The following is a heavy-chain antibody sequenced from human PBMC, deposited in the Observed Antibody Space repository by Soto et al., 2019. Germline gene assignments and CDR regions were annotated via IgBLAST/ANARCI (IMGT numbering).Heavy chain of an antibody. CDR1: GYTFSDYA. Sequence: QVQLVQSGDEVKKPGASVKVSCQASGYTFSDYAISWVRQAPGQGLEWMGWISASTRNTDQAQNFQGRVIMTLDTSTDTAYMELRNLRSDDTAVYYCVRCYCSVGSCYACWHFDLWGQGTLVTVSS. V-gene: IGHV1-18*01. CDR3: VRCYCSVGSCYACWHFDL. D-gene: IGHD2-15*01. CDR2: ISASTRNT. J-gene: IGHJ2*01.